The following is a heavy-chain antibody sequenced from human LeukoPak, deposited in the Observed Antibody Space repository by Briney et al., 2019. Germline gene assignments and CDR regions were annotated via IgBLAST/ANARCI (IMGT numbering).Heavy chain of an antibody. V-gene: IGHV3-30*03. CDR3: VRDLYSRSPYFDV. CDR2: ISYDGRDK. D-gene: IGHD2-21*01. CDR1: GFTFASYA. Sequence: GGSLRLSCAASGFTFASYAMYWVRQAPGRGLEWVASISYDGRDKYYVDSVKGRFFISKDSSMSTLYLDMNSLRPEDTALYYCVRDLYSRSPYFDVWGQGTLVTVSS. J-gene: IGHJ4*02.